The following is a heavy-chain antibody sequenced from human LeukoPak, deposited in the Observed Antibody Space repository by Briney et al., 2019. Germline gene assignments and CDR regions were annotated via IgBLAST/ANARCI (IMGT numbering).Heavy chain of an antibody. CDR3: ARETHYDSSGYYYFDY. CDR2: IYSGGST. Sequence: GGSLRLSCAASGFTVSSNYMSWVRQAPGKGLEWVSVIYSGGSTYYADFVKGRFTISRDNSKNTLYLQMNSLRAEDTAVSYCARETHYDSSGYYYFDYWGQGTLVTVSS. V-gene: IGHV3-66*02. CDR1: GFTVSSNY. D-gene: IGHD3-22*01. J-gene: IGHJ4*02.